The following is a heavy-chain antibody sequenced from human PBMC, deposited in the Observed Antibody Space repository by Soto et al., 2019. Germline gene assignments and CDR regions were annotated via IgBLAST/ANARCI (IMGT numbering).Heavy chain of an antibody. CDR3: ARDAKRRLRLDNWFDP. J-gene: IGHJ5*02. CDR1: GGSISSSSYY. D-gene: IGHD1-1*01. CDR2: IYYSGST. Sequence: PSETLSLTCTVSGGSISSSSYYWGWIRQPPGKGLEWIGSIYYSGSTYYNPSLKSRVTISVDTSKNQFSLKLSSVTAADTAVYYCARDAKRRLRLDNWFDPWGQGTLVTVSS. V-gene: IGHV4-39*02.